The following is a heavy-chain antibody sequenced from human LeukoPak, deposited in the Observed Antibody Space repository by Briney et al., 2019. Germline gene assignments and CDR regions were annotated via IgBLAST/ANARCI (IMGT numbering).Heavy chain of an antibody. J-gene: IGHJ4*02. CDR2: ISSSGSNI. D-gene: IGHD3-16*01. V-gene: IGHV3-11*01. CDR3: ARRLSVGEPYDY. CDR1: GFSFGDCY. Sequence: GGPLRVSCAASGFSFGDCYRIWIGEGPGKGLEWVSYISSSGSNINYADSVKGRFTISRDNAKNSLYLQMNSLRAEGTAVYYCARRLSVGEPYDYWGQGTLATVSS.